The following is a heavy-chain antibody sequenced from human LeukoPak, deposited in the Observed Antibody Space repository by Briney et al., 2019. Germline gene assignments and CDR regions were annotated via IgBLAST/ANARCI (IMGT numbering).Heavy chain of an antibody. CDR1: GFTFSSYA. Sequence: GGSLRLSCAASGFTFSSYAMSWVRQAPGKGLEWVSAISGSGGTTYYADSVKGRFTISRDNSKNTLYLQMNSLRAEDTAVYYCAKFLPTHIVVANYYFDYWGQGTLVTVSS. D-gene: IGHD2-21*01. V-gene: IGHV3-23*01. J-gene: IGHJ4*02. CDR3: AKFLPTHIVVANYYFDY. CDR2: ISGSGGTT.